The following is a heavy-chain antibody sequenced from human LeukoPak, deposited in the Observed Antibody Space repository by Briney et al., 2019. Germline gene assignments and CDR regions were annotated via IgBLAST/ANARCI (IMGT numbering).Heavy chain of an antibody. CDR3: ARDPSTYGDEGLDY. CDR1: GFTFSSYG. J-gene: IGHJ4*02. CDR2: IWYDGSNK. D-gene: IGHD4-17*01. Sequence: PGGSLRLSCAASGFTFSSYGMHWVRQAPGKGLEWVAVIWYDGSNKYYADSVKGRFTISRDNSKNTLYLQMNSLRAEDTAVYYCARDPSTYGDEGLDYWGQGILVTVSS. V-gene: IGHV3-33*01.